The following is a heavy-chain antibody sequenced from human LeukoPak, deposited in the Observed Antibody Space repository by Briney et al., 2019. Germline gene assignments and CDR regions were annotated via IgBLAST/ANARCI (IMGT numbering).Heavy chain of an antibody. CDR2: ITSSGSTI. CDR3: VREDFWSGYSNYFDY. Sequence: GGSLRLSCAASGFTFSDYYMSWIRQAPGKGLEWVSCITSSGSTIYHADSVKGRFTISRDNAKKSLYLQMNSLRAEDTAVYYCVREDFWSGYSNYFDYWGQGTLVTVSS. CDR1: GFTFSDYY. J-gene: IGHJ4*02. V-gene: IGHV3-11*01. D-gene: IGHD3-3*01.